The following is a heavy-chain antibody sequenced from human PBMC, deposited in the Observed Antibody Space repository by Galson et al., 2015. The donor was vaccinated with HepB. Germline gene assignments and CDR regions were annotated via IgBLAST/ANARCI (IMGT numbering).Heavy chain of an antibody. J-gene: IGHJ4*02. CDR2: IGVSGANT. CDR3: AKYSVLQLWPRGGYLDY. Sequence: SLRLSCAASEFNLRNYAMSWARQAPGKGLEWVSSIGVSGANTYYADSVRGRFTISKDNSKNTLCLQMNNLRAEDTAVYYCAKYSVLQLWPRGGYLDYWGQGTLVTVSS. CDR1: EFNLRNYA. D-gene: IGHD5-18*01. V-gene: IGHV3-23*01.